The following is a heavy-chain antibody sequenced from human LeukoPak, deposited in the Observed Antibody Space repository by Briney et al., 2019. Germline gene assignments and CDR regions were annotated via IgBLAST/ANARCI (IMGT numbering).Heavy chain of an antibody. J-gene: IGHJ5*02. CDR3: ARGPRYIVATIDAWNWFDP. D-gene: IGHD5-12*01. V-gene: IGHV4-34*01. CDR1: GGSFSGYY. Sequence: PSETLSLTCAVYGGSFSGYYWSWIRQPPEKGLEWIGEIKHSGSTYYNPSLKSRVTMSVDTSKNQFSLKLNSVTAADTAVYYCARGPRYIVATIDAWNWFDPWGQGTLVTVSS. CDR2: IKHSGST.